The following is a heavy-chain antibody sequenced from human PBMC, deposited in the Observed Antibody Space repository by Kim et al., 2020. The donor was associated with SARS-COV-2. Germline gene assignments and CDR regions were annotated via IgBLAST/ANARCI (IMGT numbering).Heavy chain of an antibody. CDR2: IYYSGST. CDR3: AIDFGLGDGMDV. J-gene: IGHJ6*02. CDR1: GGSISSYY. Sequence: SETLSLTCTVSGGSISSYYWSWIRQPPGKGLEWIGYIYYSGSTNYNPSLKSRVTISVDTSKNQFSLKLSSVTAADTAVYYCAIDFGLGDGMDVWCHGTTV. D-gene: IGHD3-16*01. V-gene: IGHV4-59*13.